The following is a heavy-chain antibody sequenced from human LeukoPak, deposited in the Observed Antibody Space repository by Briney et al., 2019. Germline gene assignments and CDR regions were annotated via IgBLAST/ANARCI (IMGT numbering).Heavy chain of an antibody. CDR2: MNPNSGNT. Sequence: ASVKVSCKASGYTFTSYDINWVRQATGQGLEWMGWMNPNSGNTGYAQKFQGRVTMTRDTSISTAYMELSRLRSDDTAVYYCARDPNGQYYFDYWGQGTLVTVSS. J-gene: IGHJ4*02. CDR1: GYTFTSYD. V-gene: IGHV1-8*01. D-gene: IGHD2-8*01. CDR3: ARDPNGQYYFDY.